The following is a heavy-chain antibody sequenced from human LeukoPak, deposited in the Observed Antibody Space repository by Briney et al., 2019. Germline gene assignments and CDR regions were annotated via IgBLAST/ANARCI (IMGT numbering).Heavy chain of an antibody. CDR3: AKGGVDTAMVTVYYYYGMDV. J-gene: IGHJ6*02. CDR1: GFTFSSYA. CDR2: ISGSGGST. D-gene: IGHD5-18*01. V-gene: IGHV3-23*01. Sequence: PGGSLRLSRAASGFTFSSYAMSWVRQAPGKGLEWVSAISGSGGSTYYADSVKGRFTISRDNSKNTLYLQMNSLRAEDTAVYYCAKGGVDTAMVTVYYYYGMDVWGQGTTVTVSS.